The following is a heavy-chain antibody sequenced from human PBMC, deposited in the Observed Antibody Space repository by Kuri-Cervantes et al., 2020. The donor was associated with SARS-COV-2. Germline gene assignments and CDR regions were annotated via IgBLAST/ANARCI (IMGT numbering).Heavy chain of an antibody. D-gene: IGHD1-1*01. V-gene: IGHV4-39*07. CDR3: AREAQDSDNNFYAMDV. Sequence: SETLSLTCTVSGGSISSSSYYWGWIRQPPGKGLEWIGSIYYSGSTYYNPSLKSRVPISIDTSQNQFSLRLTSVTAADTAVYYCAREAQDSDNNFYAMDVWARGPS. J-gene: IGHJ6*02. CDR1: GGSISSSSYY. CDR2: IYYSGST.